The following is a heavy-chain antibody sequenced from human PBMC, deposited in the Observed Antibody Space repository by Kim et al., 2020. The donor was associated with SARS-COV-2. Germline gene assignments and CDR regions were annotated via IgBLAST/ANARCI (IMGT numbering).Heavy chain of an antibody. CDR3: AKRYSNSWYYFDY. V-gene: IGHV3-23*01. D-gene: IGHD6-13*01. Sequence: GGSLRLSCAASGFTFSSYGMAWVRQAPGKGLNWVSAINTSGGSTYYADSVKGRFTISRDNSKNTLYLQMNSLRAEDTAVYYCAKRYSNSWYYFDYWGQGTLVTVSS. CDR1: GFTFSSYG. J-gene: IGHJ4*02. CDR2: INTSGGST.